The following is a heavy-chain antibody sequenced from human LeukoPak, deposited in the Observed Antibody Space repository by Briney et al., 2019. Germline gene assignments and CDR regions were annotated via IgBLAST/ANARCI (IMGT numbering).Heavy chain of an antibody. CDR1: GFTFSSYG. V-gene: IGHV3-30*19. Sequence: PGRSLRLSCAASGFTFSSYGMHWVRQAPGKGLEWVAVIWYDGSNKYYADSVKGRFTISRDNSKNTLYLQMNSLRAEDTAVYYCARDGGYCSSTSCWELYYFDYWGQGTLVTVSS. CDR3: ARDGGYCSSTSCWELYYFDY. CDR2: IWYDGSNK. J-gene: IGHJ4*02. D-gene: IGHD2-2*01.